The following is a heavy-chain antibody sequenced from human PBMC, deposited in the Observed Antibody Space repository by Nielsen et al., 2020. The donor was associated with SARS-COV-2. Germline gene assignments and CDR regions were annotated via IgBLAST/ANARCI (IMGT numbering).Heavy chain of an antibody. CDR3: ARDKWNSGSPRSFDY. CDR2: ISGYNGHT. V-gene: IGHV1-18*01. D-gene: IGHD1-26*01. Sequence: ASVKVSCKASNYNLMEYGITWVRQAPGQGLEWTGWISGYNGHTSYAENLKGRVSMTTDTSTNTVYMELRSLRSDDTAVYYCARDKWNSGSPRSFDYWGQGTLVTVSS. J-gene: IGHJ4*02. CDR1: NYNLMEYG.